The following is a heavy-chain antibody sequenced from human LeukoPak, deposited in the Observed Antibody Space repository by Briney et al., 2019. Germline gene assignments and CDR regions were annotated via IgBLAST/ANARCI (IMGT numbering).Heavy chain of an antibody. V-gene: IGHV4-31*03. J-gene: IGHJ2*01. CDR2: IYYSGST. Sequence: SETLSLTCTVSGGSISSGGYYWSWIRQHPGKGLEWIGYIYYSGSTYYNPSLKSRVTISVGTSKNQFSLKLSSVTAADTAVYYCARFRVSSGWYFDLWGRGTLVTVSS. D-gene: IGHD3-22*01. CDR3: ARFRVSSGWYFDL. CDR1: GGSISSGGYY.